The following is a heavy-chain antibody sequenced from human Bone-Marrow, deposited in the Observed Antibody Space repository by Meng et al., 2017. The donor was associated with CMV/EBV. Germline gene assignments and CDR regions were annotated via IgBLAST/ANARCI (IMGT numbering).Heavy chain of an antibody. V-gene: IGHV3-11*06. CDR2: ISSSSSYT. CDR3: AMSGAGYSSSWYYFDY. D-gene: IGHD6-13*01. CDR1: GFTFSDYY. J-gene: IGHJ4*02. Sequence: GRLVRAGGGLFNPGGSLSLSCAASGFTFSDYYMSWIRQAPGKGLEWVSYISSSSSYTNYADSVKGRFTISRDNAKNSLYLQMNSLRAEDTAVYYCAMSGAGYSSSWYYFDYWGQGTLVTVSS.